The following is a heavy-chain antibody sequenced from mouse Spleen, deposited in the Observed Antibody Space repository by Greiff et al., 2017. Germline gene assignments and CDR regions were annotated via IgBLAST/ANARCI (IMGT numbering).Heavy chain of an antibody. CDR1: GFTFSNYW. D-gene: IGHD3-2*01. J-gene: IGHJ3*01. Sequence: EVKLVESGGGLVQPGGSMKLSCVASGFTFSNYWMNWVRQSPETGLEWVAEIRLKSNNYATHYAESVKGRFTISRYDSKSSVYLQMNNLRAEDTCIYYCTRPDSSGYGAYWGQGTLVTVSA. CDR3: TRPDSSGYGAY. V-gene: IGHV6-6*02. CDR2: IRLKSNNYAT.